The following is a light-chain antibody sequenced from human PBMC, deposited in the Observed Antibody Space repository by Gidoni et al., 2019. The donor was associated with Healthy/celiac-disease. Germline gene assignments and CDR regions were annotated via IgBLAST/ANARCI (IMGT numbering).Light chain of an antibody. V-gene: IGKV1-39*01. J-gene: IGKJ2*01. CDR3: QQSYSTPLP. CDR1: QSISNY. CDR2: AAS. Sequence: DRQMTQSPSSLSASVCDRVTITCRASQSISNYLNLYQQKPGKAPKLLIYAASSLQRGVPSRFSGRGSWPDFTLTISRLQPEDFATYYCQQSYSTPLPFGQGTKLEIK.